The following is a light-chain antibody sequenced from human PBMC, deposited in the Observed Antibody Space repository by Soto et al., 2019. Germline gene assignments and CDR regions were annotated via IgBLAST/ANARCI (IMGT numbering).Light chain of an antibody. V-gene: IGKV1-5*03. CDR1: QSISSW. J-gene: IGKJ1*01. Sequence: DIQMTQSPSTLSASVGDRVTITCRASQSISSWLAWYQQKPGKAPSLLIYKASTLQGGVPARFSGSGSGTEFTLTISSLQPDDFATYYRQQYHDYSRTFGQGTKVEI. CDR2: KAS. CDR3: QQYHDYSRT.